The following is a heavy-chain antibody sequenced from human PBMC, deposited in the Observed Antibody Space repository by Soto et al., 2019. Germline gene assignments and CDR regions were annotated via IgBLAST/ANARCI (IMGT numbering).Heavy chain of an antibody. D-gene: IGHD3-10*01. J-gene: IGHJ4*02. V-gene: IGHV1-18*01. CDR3: ARSGPRAGY. CDR1: GYTFTSYA. CDR2: ISAYNGNT. Sequence: QVQLVQSGAEVKKPGASVKVSCKASGYTFTSYAIIWVRQAPAQGVEWRGWISAYNGNTNYAQKLQGRVTMTTGTSTTTAHMELRGLRSDDTAVYHWARSGPRAGYWGQGTLVTVSS.